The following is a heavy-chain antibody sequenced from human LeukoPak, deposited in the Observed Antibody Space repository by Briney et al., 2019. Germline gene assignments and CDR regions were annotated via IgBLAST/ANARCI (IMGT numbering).Heavy chain of an antibody. CDR1: GFTFDDYA. CDR3: AKGPPYSSGWYPFDC. CDR2: ISWNSGSI. Sequence: GRSLRLSCAASGFTFDDYAMHWVRQAPGKGLEWVSGISWNSGSIAYADSVKGRFTISRDNAKNSLYLQMNSLRAEDTALYYCAKGPPYSSGWYPFDCWGQGTLVTVSS. V-gene: IGHV3-9*01. J-gene: IGHJ4*02. D-gene: IGHD6-19*01.